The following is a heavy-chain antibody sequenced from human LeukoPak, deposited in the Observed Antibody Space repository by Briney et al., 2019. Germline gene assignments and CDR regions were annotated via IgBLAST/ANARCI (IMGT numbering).Heavy chain of an antibody. CDR3: ARGKYSSYSQHDY. J-gene: IGHJ4*02. CDR2: IIPIFGTA. D-gene: IGHD6-6*01. CDR1: GGTFSSYA. V-gene: IGHV1-69*13. Sequence: GASVKVSCKASGGTFSSYAISWVRQAPGQGLEWMGGIIPIFGTANYAQKFQGRVTITADESTCTAYMELSSLRSEDTAVYYCARGKYSSYSQHDYWGQGTLVTVSS.